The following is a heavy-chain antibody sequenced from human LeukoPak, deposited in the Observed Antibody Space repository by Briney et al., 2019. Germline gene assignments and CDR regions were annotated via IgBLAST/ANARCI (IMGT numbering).Heavy chain of an antibody. J-gene: IGHJ2*01. D-gene: IGHD6-13*01. CDR3: ARVYYSNSYDYWYFDL. Sequence: SETLSLTCTVSGGPIRSYYWSWIRQPPGKGLEWIAYIYYSGSTNYNPSLKSRVTISVDTSKNQFSLKLSSVTAADTAVYYCARVYYSNSYDYWYFDLWGRGTLVTVSS. V-gene: IGHV4-59*01. CDR1: GGPIRSYY. CDR2: IYYSGST.